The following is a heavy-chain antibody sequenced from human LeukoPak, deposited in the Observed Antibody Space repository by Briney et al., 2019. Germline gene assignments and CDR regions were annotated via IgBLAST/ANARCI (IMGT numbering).Heavy chain of an antibody. J-gene: IGHJ4*02. Sequence: ASVKVSCKASGYTFTSYAMNWVRQAPGQGLEWMGWINTNTGNPTYAQGFTGRFVFSLDTSVSTAYLQISSLKAEDTAVYYCARGPLLDSSAWPTFDYWGQGTLVTVSS. CDR2: INTNTGNP. D-gene: IGHD6-19*01. CDR1: GYTFTSYA. V-gene: IGHV7-4-1*02. CDR3: ARGPLLDSSAWPTFDY.